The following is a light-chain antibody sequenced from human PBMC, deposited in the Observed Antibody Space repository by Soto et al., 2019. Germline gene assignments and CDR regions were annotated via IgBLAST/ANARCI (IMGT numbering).Light chain of an antibody. CDR2: EGN. V-gene: IGLV2-23*01. CDR3: CSYAGQRVV. J-gene: IGLJ2*01. Sequence: QSVLTKPASVSGSPGQSITISCTYNLVSWYQQHPGKAPKLMIYEGNKRPSGVSNRFSGSKSGNTASLTISGLQAEDEADYYCCSYAGQRVVFGGGTKLTVL. CDR1: YNL.